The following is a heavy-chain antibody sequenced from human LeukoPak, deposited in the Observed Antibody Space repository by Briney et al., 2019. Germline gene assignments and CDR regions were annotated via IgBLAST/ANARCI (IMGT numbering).Heavy chain of an antibody. CDR2: IWYDGSNK. CDR1: GFTFSSYG. J-gene: IGHJ4*02. Sequence: GGSLRLSCAASGFTFSSYGMHWVRQAPGKELEWVAVIWYDGSNKYYADSVKGRLTISRDNSKNTLYLQMNSLRAEDTAVYYCAKDRGMAGTTVDYWGQGTLVTVSS. V-gene: IGHV3-33*06. D-gene: IGHD1-7*01. CDR3: AKDRGMAGTTVDY.